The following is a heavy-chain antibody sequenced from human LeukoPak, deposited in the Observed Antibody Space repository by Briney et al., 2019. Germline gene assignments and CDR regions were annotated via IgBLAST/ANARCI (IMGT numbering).Heavy chain of an antibody. V-gene: IGHV4-34*01. Sequence: SETLSLTCAVYGGSFSGYYWSWIRQPPGKGLEWIGEINHSGSTNYNPSLKSRVTISVDPSKNQFSLKLSSVTAADTAVYYCARSLYASSNNWFDPWGQGTLVTVSS. J-gene: IGHJ5*02. CDR2: INHSGST. CDR3: ARSLYASSNNWFDP. CDR1: GGSFSGYY. D-gene: IGHD6-19*01.